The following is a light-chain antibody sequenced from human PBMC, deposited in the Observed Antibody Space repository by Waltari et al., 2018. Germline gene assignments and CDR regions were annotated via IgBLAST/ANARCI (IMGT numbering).Light chain of an antibody. CDR3: QSYDTSLSVV. CDR2: GSS. Sequence: QSVLTQPPSVSGAPGQRVTISCTGSGSHIRAGYDVHWYQQLPRAAPKLLIYGSSSRPLGVPDRFFGSTSGTSASLAIIGLQAEDEADYYCQSYDTSLSVVFGGGTKLTVL. V-gene: IGLV1-40*01. CDR1: GSHIRAGYD. J-gene: IGLJ3*02.